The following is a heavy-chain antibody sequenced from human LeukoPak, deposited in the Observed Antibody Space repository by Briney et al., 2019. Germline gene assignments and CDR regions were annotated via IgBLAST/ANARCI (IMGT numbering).Heavy chain of an antibody. CDR3: AKDRAYQVLSFWFDP. CDR2: ISYDGSNK. J-gene: IGHJ5*02. Sequence: SGGSLRLSCAASGITFSRFGMHWIRQAPGKGLEWVAVISYDGSNKYYADSVKGRFTISRDNSKNTLYLQMNSLRAEDTAVYYCAKDRAYQVLSFWFDPWGQGTLVTVSS. D-gene: IGHD2-2*01. V-gene: IGHV3-30*18. CDR1: GITFSRFG.